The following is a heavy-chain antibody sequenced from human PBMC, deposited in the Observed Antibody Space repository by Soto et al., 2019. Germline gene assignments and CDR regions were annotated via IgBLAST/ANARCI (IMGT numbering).Heavy chain of an antibody. V-gene: IGHV1-46*01. CDR3: ARDGGEYYYDSSGYYFSWYFDL. CDR1: GYTFTSYY. J-gene: IGHJ2*01. D-gene: IGHD3-22*01. CDR2: INPSGGST. Sequence: GASVKVSCKASGYTFTSYYMHWVRQAPGQGLKWMGIINPSGGSTSYAQKLQGRVTMTRDTSTSTVYMELSSLRSEYTAVYYCARDGGEYYYDSSGYYFSWYFDLWGRGTLVTVSS.